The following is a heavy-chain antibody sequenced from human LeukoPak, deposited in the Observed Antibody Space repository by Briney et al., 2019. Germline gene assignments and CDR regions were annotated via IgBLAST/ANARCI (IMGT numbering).Heavy chain of an antibody. Sequence: GGSLRLSCAASGFTLNNYAMSWVRQAPGKGLEWVSVTSSSDAGTYHADSVRGRFTISRDNSKNTLYLQMSSLRAEDAAVYYCARAPVTSCSGVLCYPFDYWGQGTLVTVSS. V-gene: IGHV3-23*01. CDR1: GFTLNNYA. D-gene: IGHD2-15*01. CDR3: ARAPVTSCSGVLCYPFDY. CDR2: TSSSDAGT. J-gene: IGHJ4*02.